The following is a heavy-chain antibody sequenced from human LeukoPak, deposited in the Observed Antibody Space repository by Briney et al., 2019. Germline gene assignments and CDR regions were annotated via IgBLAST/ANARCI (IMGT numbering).Heavy chain of an antibody. Sequence: PGGSLRLSCAASGFTFSNYWMDWVRQAPGRGLEWVANIKQDGSEKYCVASVRGRFTISRDNAKNSLYLQMNSLRAEDTAVYYCARDVQTPYGGNNYWGQGTLVTVSS. CDR3: ARDVQTPYGGNNY. V-gene: IGHV3-7*01. CDR1: GFTFSNYW. J-gene: IGHJ4*02. D-gene: IGHD4-23*01. CDR2: IKQDGSEK.